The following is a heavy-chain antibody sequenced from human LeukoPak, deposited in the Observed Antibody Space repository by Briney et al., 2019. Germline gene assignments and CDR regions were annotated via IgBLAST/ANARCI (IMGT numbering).Heavy chain of an antibody. Sequence: PSETLSLTCTVSGGSISSSSYYWGWIRQPPGKGLEWIGSIYYSGSTYYNPSLKSRVTISVDTSKNQFSLKLSSVTAADTAVYYCARNGAAAGRYYYYYGMDVWSQGTTVTVSS. J-gene: IGHJ6*02. CDR2: IYYSGST. CDR3: ARNGAAAGRYYYYYGMDV. V-gene: IGHV4-39*07. CDR1: GGSISSSSYY. D-gene: IGHD6-13*01.